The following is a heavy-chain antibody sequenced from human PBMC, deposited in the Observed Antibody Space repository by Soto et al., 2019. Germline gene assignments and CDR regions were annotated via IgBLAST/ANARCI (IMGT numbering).Heavy chain of an antibody. V-gene: IGHV4-59*01. J-gene: IGHJ4*02. Sequence: SETLSLTCTVSGGSISSYYWSWIRQPPGKGLEWIGYIYYSGSTNYNPSLKSRVTISVDTSKNQFSLKLSSVTAADTAVYYCATISGGIAVAGWFDYWGQGTLVTVSS. CDR2: IYYSGST. CDR3: ATISGGIAVAGWFDY. D-gene: IGHD6-19*01. CDR1: GGSISSYY.